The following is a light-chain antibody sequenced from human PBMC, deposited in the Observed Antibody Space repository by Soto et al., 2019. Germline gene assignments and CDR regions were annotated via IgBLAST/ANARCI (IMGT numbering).Light chain of an antibody. V-gene: IGLV2-23*02. CDR3: CSYAGYSTYV. CDR1: SSDVGSYNL. CDR2: GVT. J-gene: IGLJ1*01. Sequence: QSALTQPASVSGSPGQSITISCTGTSSDVGSYNLVSWYQQHPGKAPKLMIYGVTKRPSGLSNRFSGSKSGNTASLTISGLQAEDEGDYYCCSYAGYSTYVFGTGTKVTV.